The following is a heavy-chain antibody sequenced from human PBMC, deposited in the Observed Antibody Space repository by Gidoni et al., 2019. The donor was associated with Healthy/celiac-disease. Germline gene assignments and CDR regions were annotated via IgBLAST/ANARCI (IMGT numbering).Heavy chain of an antibody. CDR3: ARVAWRGSGYDFRGYYFDY. Sequence: QVQLQQWGAGLLKPSETLSLTCAVYGGSFSGYYWSWIRQPPGKGLEWIGEINHSGSTNYNPSLKSRVTISVDTSKNQFSLKLSSVTAADTAVYYCARVAWRGSGYDFRGYYFDYWGQGTLVTVSS. CDR2: INHSGST. V-gene: IGHV4-34*01. D-gene: IGHD5-12*01. CDR1: GGSFSGYY. J-gene: IGHJ4*02.